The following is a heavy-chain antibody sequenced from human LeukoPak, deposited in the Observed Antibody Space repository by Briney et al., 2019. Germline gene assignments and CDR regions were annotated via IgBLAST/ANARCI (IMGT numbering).Heavy chain of an antibody. J-gene: IGHJ4*02. CDR1: GGSISSGGYY. D-gene: IGHD6-13*01. Sequence: SETLSLTCTVSGGSISSGGYYWSWIRQPAGKGLEWIGLIYTSGGTNYNPSLKSRVTISVDTSKNQFSLKLSSVTAADTAVYYCARGRYSSSWYVDFWGQGTLVTVSS. CDR3: ARGRYSSSWYVDF. CDR2: IYTSGGT. V-gene: IGHV4-61*02.